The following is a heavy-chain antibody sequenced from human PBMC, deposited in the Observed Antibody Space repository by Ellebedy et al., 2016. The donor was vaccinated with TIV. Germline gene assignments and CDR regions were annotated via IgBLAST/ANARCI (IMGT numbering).Heavy chain of an antibody. CDR2: ITASGGNT. CDR3: ARGGTETTWNWFGP. CDR1: GLTFSSHA. Sequence: PGGSLRLSCAASGLTFSSHAMSWVRQAPGKGLEWVSSITASGGNTYYADSVKGRFTISRDNSKDTLFLQMNSLRAEDTAIYFCARGGTETTWNWFGPWGQGTLVTVSS. D-gene: IGHD3-16*01. J-gene: IGHJ5*02. V-gene: IGHV3-23*01.